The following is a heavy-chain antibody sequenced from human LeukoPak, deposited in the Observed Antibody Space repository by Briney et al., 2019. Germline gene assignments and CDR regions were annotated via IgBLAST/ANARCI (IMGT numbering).Heavy chain of an antibody. D-gene: IGHD3-3*01. CDR3: ARDSREYYDFWSGYYIYYYYYMDV. Sequence: ASVKVSCKASGYTFTGYYMHWVRQAPGQGLEWMGWINPNSGGTNYAQKFQGRVTMTRDTSISTAYMELSRLRSDDTAVYYCARDSREYYDFWSGYYIYYYYYMDVWGKGTTVTVSS. J-gene: IGHJ6*03. CDR2: INPNSGGT. CDR1: GYTFTGYY. V-gene: IGHV1-2*02.